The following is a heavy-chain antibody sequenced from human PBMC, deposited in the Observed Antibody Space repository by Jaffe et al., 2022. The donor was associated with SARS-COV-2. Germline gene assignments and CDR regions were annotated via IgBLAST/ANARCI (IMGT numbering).Heavy chain of an antibody. J-gene: IGHJ4*02. CDR2: VFHDGST. Sequence: QVQLQESGPGLVRPSETLSLTCTVSGGSISTFYWSWIRQSPGRGLEWIGYVFHDGSTNYYASLKSRVTISVDTSKNQFSLKLSSVTAADTAVYYCARGRGRFLEWLLVFDYWGQGALVTVSS. CDR3: ARGRGRFLEWLLVFDY. CDR1: GGSISTFY. V-gene: IGHV4-59*01. D-gene: IGHD3-3*01.